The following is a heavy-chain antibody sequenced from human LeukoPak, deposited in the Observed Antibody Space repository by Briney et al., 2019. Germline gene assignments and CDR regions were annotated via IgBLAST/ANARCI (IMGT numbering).Heavy chain of an antibody. CDR3: ARCQLERYSYGYRPNNWFDP. Sequence: ASVKVSCKASGYTFTSYGISWVRQAPGQGLEWMGWISAYNGNTNYAQKLQGRVTMTTDTSTSTAYMELRSLRSDDTAVYYCARCQLERYSYGYRPNNWFDPWGQGTLVTVSS. J-gene: IGHJ5*02. CDR2: ISAYNGNT. CDR1: GYTFTSYG. V-gene: IGHV1-18*01. D-gene: IGHD5-18*01.